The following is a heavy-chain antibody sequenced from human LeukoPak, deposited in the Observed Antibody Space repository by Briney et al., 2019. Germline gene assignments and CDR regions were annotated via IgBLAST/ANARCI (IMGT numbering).Heavy chain of an antibody. CDR2: INHSGST. CDR1: GGSFSGYY. V-gene: IGHV4-34*01. CDR3: ARGSVDYDFWSGYYTR. J-gene: IGHJ4*02. D-gene: IGHD3-3*01. Sequence: SETLSLTCAVYGGSFSGYYWSWIRQPPGKGLEWTGGINHSGSTNYNPSLKSRVTISVDTSKNQFSLKLSSVTAADTAVYYCARGSVDYDFWSGYYTRWGQGTLVTVSS.